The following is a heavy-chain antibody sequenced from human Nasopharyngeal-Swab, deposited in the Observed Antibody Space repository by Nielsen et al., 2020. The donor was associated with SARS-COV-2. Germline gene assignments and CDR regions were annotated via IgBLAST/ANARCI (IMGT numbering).Heavy chain of an antibody. CDR2: ISSSSSTI. CDR3: ARSRRGIVGATVYYFDY. CDR1: GFTFSSYS. Sequence: GESLKISCAASGFTFSSYSMNWVRQAPGKGLEWVSYISSSSSTIYYADSVKGRFTISRDNAKNSLYLQMNSLRDEDTAVYYCARSRRGIVGATVYYFDYWGQGTLVTVSS. D-gene: IGHD1-26*01. J-gene: IGHJ4*02. V-gene: IGHV3-48*02.